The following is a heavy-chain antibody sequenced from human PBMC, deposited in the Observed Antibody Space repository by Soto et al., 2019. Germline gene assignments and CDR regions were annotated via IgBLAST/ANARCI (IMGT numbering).Heavy chain of an antibody. CDR1: GYRITIYY. Sequence: ALVKVSCKTSGYRITIYYMHWGRQKHGQGLEWMGIINPSGGSTSYAQKFQGRVTLTTDAFTSTVYMELRSLRSDDTAVYYCARDQSLDRNYYYGIDVWGQGTSVTVSS. CDR2: INPSGGST. J-gene: IGHJ6*02. CDR3: ARDQSLDRNYYYGIDV. V-gene: IGHV1-46*01. D-gene: IGHD3-3*01.